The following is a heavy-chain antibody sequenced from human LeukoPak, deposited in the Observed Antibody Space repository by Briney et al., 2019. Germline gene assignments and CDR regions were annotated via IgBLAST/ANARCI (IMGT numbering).Heavy chain of an antibody. Sequence: PGGSLRLSCAASGIAVSGNYMSWVRQTPGKGLEWVSFISINTNTFYADSVRGRFTISRDTSKNTLLLQMNSPRDEDSAIYYCAIAQTWDGLFESWGQGTLVTVSS. CDR3: AIAQTWDGLFES. CDR2: ISINTNT. CDR1: GIAVSGNY. J-gene: IGHJ4*02. V-gene: IGHV3-53*01. D-gene: IGHD1-26*01.